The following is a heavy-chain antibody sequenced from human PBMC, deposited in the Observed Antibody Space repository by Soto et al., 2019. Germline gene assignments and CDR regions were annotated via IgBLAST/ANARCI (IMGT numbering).Heavy chain of an antibody. CDR3: ARFYYGSGSYYPDYYYGMDV. D-gene: IGHD3-10*01. Sequence: SVKVSCKASGGTFSSYAISWVRQAPGQGLEWMGGIIPIFGTANYAQKFQGRVTITADESTSTAYMELSSLRSEDTAVYYCARFYYGSGSYYPDYYYGMDVWGQGTTVTVSS. J-gene: IGHJ6*02. CDR2: IIPIFGTA. V-gene: IGHV1-69*13. CDR1: GGTFSSYA.